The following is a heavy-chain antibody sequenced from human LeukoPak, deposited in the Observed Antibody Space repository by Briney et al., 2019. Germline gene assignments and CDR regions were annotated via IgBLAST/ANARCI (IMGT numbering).Heavy chain of an antibody. D-gene: IGHD5-24*01. CDR2: ISSSGTTV. V-gene: IGHV3-48*01. Sequence: GGSLRLSCAASGFTFNTYNMNWVRQAPGKGLEWVSFISSSGTTVHYADSVRGRFTISRDNARNSLYLQMNSLRAEDTAVYYCTRRRGDGYVADWGQGTLVTVSS. CDR3: TRRRGDGYVAD. J-gene: IGHJ4*02. CDR1: GFTFNTYN.